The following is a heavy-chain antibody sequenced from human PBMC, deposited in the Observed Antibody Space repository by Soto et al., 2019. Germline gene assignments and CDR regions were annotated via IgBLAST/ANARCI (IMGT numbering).Heavy chain of an antibody. CDR2: IYYSGSP. CDR1: GGSISSYY. V-gene: IGHV4-59*08. J-gene: IGHJ2*01. CDR3: ARSNWYFAL. Sequence: QVQLQESGPGLVKPSETLSLTCTVSGGSISSYYWSWIRQPPGKGLGWIGYIYYSGSPNYNPSLATRVTIAVATSKNEFSVRVCSVTAADGAVYYCARSNWYFALWGRGSLVTVPS.